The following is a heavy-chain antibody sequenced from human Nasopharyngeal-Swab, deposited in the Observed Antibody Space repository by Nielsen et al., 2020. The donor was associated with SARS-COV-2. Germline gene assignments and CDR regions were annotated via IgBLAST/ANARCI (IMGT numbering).Heavy chain of an antibody. V-gene: IGHV3-21*01. CDR1: GFTFSSYS. J-gene: IGHJ1*01. CDR2: ISSSSSYI. CDR3: ARELRSGGVVTPLEH. Sequence: GGSLRLSCAVSGFTFSSYSMNWVRQAPGKGLEWVSSISSSSSYIYYADSVKGRFTISRDNAKNSLYLQMNSLRAEDTAVYYCARELRSGGVVTPLEHWGQGSLVSVSS. D-gene: IGHD4-23*01.